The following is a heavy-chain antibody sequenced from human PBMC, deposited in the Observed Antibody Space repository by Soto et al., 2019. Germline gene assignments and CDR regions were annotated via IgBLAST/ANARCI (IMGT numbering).Heavy chain of an antibody. CDR2: LDYSGTT. CDR1: GGSISSYY. D-gene: IGHD6-6*01. V-gene: IGHV4-59*01. J-gene: IGHJ4*02. Sequence: LSLTCTVSGGSISSYYWNWIRQSPGKGLEWIAPLDYSGTTNYNPSLKSRITTSVDPSKKQFSLKMRSVTAADTAVYYCARDSFPPYSSSSKGFDYWGQGSLVTVSS. CDR3: ARDSFPPYSSSSKGFDY.